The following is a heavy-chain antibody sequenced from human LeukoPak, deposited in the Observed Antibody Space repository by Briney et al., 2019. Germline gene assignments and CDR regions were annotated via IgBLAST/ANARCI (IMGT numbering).Heavy chain of an antibody. V-gene: IGHV4-4*07. Sequence: SETLSLTCTVSGGSISSYYWSWIRQPAGKGLEWIGRIYTSGSTNYNPSLESRVTMSVDTSKNQFSLKLSSVTAADTAVYYCASLWSRTGYFDYWGQGTLVTVSS. J-gene: IGHJ4*02. D-gene: IGHD2-21*01. CDR1: GGSISSYY. CDR3: ASLWSRTGYFDY. CDR2: IYTSGST.